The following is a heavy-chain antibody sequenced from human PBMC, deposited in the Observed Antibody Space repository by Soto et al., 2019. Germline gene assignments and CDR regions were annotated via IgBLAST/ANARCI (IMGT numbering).Heavy chain of an antibody. Sequence: GESLKISCKASGYSFTNYWIGWVRQMPGKGLEWMGIIYPGDSDTRYSPSFQGQVTISADKSISTAYLQWTSLKASDTAMYYCARVLVPSSYYYGMDVWGQGTTVTVSS. D-gene: IGHD6-6*01. CDR1: GYSFTNYW. V-gene: IGHV5-51*01. CDR3: ARVLVPSSYYYGMDV. J-gene: IGHJ6*02. CDR2: IYPGDSDT.